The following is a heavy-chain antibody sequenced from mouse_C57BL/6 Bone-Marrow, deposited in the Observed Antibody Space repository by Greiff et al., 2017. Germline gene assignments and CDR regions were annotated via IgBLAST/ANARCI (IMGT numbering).Heavy chain of an antibody. Sequence: QVQLQQSGAELVKPGASVKISCKASGYAFSSYWMTWVKQRPGTGLEWIGQIYPGDGDTNYNGKFKGKATLTADKSSSTAYMQLSSLTSEDSAVYFCARSYYGSIPFAYWAKGLWSLSLQ. CDR3: ARSYYGSIPFAY. CDR1: GYAFSSYW. J-gene: IGHJ3*01. V-gene: IGHV1-80*01. D-gene: IGHD1-1*01. CDR2: IYPGDGDT.